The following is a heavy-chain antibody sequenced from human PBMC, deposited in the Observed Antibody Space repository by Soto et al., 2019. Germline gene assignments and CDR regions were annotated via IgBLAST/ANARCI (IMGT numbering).Heavy chain of an antibody. CDR1: GGSISSGGYY. D-gene: IGHD3-9*01. J-gene: IGHJ3*02. Sequence: SETLSLTCTVSGGSISSGGYYWSWIRQHPGKGLEWIGYIYYSGSTYYNPSLKSRVTISVDTSKNQFSLKLSSVTAADTAVYYCASHDILTGYLRPDAFDIWGQGTMVTVSS. CDR3: ASHDILTGYLRPDAFDI. V-gene: IGHV4-31*03. CDR2: IYYSGST.